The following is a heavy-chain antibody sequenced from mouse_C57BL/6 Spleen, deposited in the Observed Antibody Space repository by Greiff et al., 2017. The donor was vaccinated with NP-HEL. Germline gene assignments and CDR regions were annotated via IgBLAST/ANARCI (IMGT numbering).Heavy chain of an antibody. V-gene: IGHV3-6*01. D-gene: IGHD2-4*01. CDR3: ARDLYDYPYAMDY. J-gene: IGHJ4*01. CDR1: GYSITSGYY. CDR2: ISYDGSN. Sequence: DVKLVESGPGLVKPSQSLSLTCSVTGYSITSGYYWNWIRQFPGNKLEWMGYISYDGSNNYNPSLKNRISITRDTSKNQFFLKLNSVTTEDTATYYCARDLYDYPYAMDYWGQGTSVTVSS.